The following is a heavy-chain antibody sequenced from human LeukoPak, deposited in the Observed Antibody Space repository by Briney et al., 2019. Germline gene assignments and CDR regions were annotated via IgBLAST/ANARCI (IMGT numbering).Heavy chain of an antibody. J-gene: IGHJ4*02. V-gene: IGHV3-30*02. CDR1: GFTFSNYG. Sequence: GGSLRLSCAASGFTFSNYGMHWVRQAPGKGLEWVAFIRYDGSNKFYADSVKGRFTISRDNSKNTLFLQMNSLRAEDTAVYYCAKDPLSTSWYFDFWGQGTLVTVSS. CDR2: IRYDGSNK. D-gene: IGHD6-13*01. CDR3: AKDPLSTSWYFDF.